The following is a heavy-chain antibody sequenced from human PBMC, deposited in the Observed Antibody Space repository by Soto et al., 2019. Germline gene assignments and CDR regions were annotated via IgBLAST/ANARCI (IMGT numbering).Heavy chain of an antibody. V-gene: IGHV3-74*01. CDR1: GFSFSNYW. Sequence: EVQLVESGGGLVQPGGSLRLSCTDSGFSFSNYWMYWVRQGPGKGLVWVSRINTDGSSTNYADSVKGRFTISRDNAKNTLYLQMNSLRAEDTAVYYCARSPGGYYIDWGQGTMVTVSS. CDR3: ARSPGGYYID. D-gene: IGHD3-9*01. J-gene: IGHJ3*01. CDR2: INTDGSST.